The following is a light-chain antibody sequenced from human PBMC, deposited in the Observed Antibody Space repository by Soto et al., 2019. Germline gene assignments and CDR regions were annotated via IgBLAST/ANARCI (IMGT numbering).Light chain of an antibody. Sequence: GLTQTPGTLSLSPEEKATLSCRASQSVGYTFLSWYQQKPGLAPRLLIYGVSNRATGIPDRFSGSGSGTDFILTTCRLEPEAFALYYCGQRSNWPPASGHGTRLEIK. J-gene: IGKJ5*01. CDR3: GQRSNWPPA. V-gene: IGKV3D-20*02. CDR1: QSVGYTF. CDR2: GVS.